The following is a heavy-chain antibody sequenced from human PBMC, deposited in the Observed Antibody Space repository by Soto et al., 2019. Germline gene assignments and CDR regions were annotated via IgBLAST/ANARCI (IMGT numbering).Heavy chain of an antibody. CDR1: GYRFTTDW. V-gene: IGHV5-10-1*01. D-gene: IGHD3-10*01. CDR3: ARSDYGDYGGLDV. CDR2: IDSSDSYT. J-gene: IGHJ6*02. Sequence: GESLKISCKASGYRFTTDWITWVRQMPGKGLEWMGKIDSSDSYTNYNPSFQGHVTISADKSISTVYLQWSSLKASDTAMYYCARSDYGDYGGLDVWGQGTTVTVSS.